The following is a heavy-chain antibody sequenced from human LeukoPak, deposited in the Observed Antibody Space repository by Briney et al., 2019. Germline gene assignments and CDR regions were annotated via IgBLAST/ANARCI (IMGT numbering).Heavy chain of an antibody. V-gene: IGHV3-48*03. D-gene: IGHD6-13*01. CDR1: GFIVSSYE. Sequence: GGSLRLSCAASGFIVSSYETGWVRQAPGKGLEWLSYINSGGTVYYADSVKGRFTFSRDNAKNSLYLHMNSLRAEDTALYYCARFSSTWYVAFDMWGQGTMVAVSS. J-gene: IGHJ3*02. CDR3: ARFSSTWYVAFDM. CDR2: INSGGTV.